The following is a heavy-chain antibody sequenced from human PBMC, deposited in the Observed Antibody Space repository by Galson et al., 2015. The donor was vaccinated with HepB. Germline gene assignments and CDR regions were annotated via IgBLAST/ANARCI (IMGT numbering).Heavy chain of an antibody. V-gene: IGHV1-46*01. J-gene: IGHJ5*02. D-gene: IGHD3-3*01. CDR1: GYTFTSYY. Sequence: SVKVSCKASGYTFTSYYMHWVRQAPGQGLEWMGIINPSGGSTSYAQKSQGRVTMTRDTSTSTVYMELSSLRSEDTAVYYCARESSRGVLRFLQARINWFDPWGQGTLVTVSS. CDR2: INPSGGST. CDR3: ARESSRGVLRFLQARINWFDP.